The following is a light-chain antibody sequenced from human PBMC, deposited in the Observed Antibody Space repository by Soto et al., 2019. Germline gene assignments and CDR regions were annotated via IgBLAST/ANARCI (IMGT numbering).Light chain of an antibody. CDR2: DVS. V-gene: IGLV2-14*03. J-gene: IGLJ1*01. CDR1: SSDIGAYNY. Sequence: QSALTQPASVSGSPGQSITISCTGTSSDIGAYNYVSWYQHHPGKAPKLIIYDVSTRPSGVSDRFSASKSGNTASLTISELQAEDEADYYCSSYTSRNTEVFGTGTKLTVL. CDR3: SSYTSRNTEV.